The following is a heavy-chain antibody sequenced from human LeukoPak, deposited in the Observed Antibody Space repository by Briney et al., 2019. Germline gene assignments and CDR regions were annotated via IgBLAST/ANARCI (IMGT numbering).Heavy chain of an antibody. Sequence: PGGSLRLSCAASGFTFSTYYMSWVRQAPGKGLEWVSSIGSRSAYTYYADSVKGRFTISRDNTKSSLYLQMNSLRAGDTAVYYCARGGLNFDAFDIWGQGTMVTVSS. V-gene: IGHV3-21*01. CDR2: IGSRSAYT. CDR3: ARGGLNFDAFDI. D-gene: IGHD1-7*01. J-gene: IGHJ3*02. CDR1: GFTFSTYY.